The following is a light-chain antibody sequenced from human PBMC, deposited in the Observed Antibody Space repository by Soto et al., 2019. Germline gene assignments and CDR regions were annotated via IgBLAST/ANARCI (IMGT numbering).Light chain of an antibody. CDR2: DSS. V-gene: IGKV3-11*01. J-gene: IGKJ4*01. CDR3: RQRSRWPVT. Sequence: DIVLTQSPATLSLSPGDRATLSCRASQTISSHLAWYRQTPGQAPRLLIYDSSSRATGTPARFSGWGSGTDFTLTISSLEADDFAVYYCRQRSRWPVTFGGGTKVEIK. CDR1: QTISSH.